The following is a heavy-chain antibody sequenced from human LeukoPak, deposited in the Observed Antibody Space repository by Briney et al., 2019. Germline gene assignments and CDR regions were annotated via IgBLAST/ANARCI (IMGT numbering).Heavy chain of an antibody. CDR2: IYHSGSI. CDR3: AREGYSSSWYGGYDY. V-gene: IGHV4-30-2*01. CDR1: GGSISSGGYY. J-gene: IGHJ4*02. D-gene: IGHD6-13*01. Sequence: SQTLSLTCTVSGGSISSGGYYWSWIRQPPGKGLEWIGYIYHSGSIYYNPSLKSRVTISVDRSKNQFSLKLSSVTAAGTAVYYCAREGYSSSWYGGYDYWGQGTLVTVSS.